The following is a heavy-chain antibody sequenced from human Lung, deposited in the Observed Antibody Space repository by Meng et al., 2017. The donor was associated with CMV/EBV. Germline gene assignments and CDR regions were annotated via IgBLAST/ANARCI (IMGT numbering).Heavy chain of an antibody. CDR2: VRGKSNSYAT. Sequence: GGSLRLXCAASGFTFSAFDMHWVRQASGKGLEWVGRVRGKSNSYATAYGASVEGRFTISRDDSKNTAYLQMNSLKTEDTAVYYCSSTISGSYDYWGQGTLVTVSS. CDR1: GFTFSAFD. J-gene: IGHJ4*02. CDR3: SSTISGSYDY. D-gene: IGHD1-26*01. V-gene: IGHV3-73*01.